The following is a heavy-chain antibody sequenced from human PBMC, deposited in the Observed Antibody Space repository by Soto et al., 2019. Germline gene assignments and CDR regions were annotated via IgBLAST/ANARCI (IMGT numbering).Heavy chain of an antibody. V-gene: IGHV3-23*01. J-gene: IGHJ6*02. CDR2: ISGSGGST. CDR3: AKVRVSGGYYYYGMDV. CDR1: GFTFSSYA. D-gene: IGHD3-10*01. Sequence: VSLRLSCAASGFTFSSYAMSWVRQAPGKGLEWVSAISGSGGSTYYADSVKGRFTISRDNSKNTLYMQMNSLRAEDKAVYYCAKVRVSGGYYYYGMDVWGQGTTVTVSS.